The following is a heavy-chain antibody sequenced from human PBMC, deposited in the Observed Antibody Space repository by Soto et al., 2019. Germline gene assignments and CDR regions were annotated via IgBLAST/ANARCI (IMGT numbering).Heavy chain of an antibody. D-gene: IGHD1-26*01. CDR3: ARTTLGNYYYGMDV. CDR1: GGTFSSYA. V-gene: IGHV1-69*06. J-gene: IGHJ6*02. CDR2: IIPIFGTA. Sequence: SVKVSCKASGGTFSSYAISWVRQAPGQGLEWMGGIIPIFGTANYAQKFQGRVTITADKSTSTAYMELSSLRSEDTAVYYCARTTLGNYYYGMDVWGQGTTVTVSS.